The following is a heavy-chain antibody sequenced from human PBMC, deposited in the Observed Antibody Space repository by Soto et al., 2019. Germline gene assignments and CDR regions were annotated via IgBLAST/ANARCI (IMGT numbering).Heavy chain of an antibody. D-gene: IGHD1-26*01. V-gene: IGHV5-10-1*01. CDR3: ARHGSYYLYYFDY. CDR2: IDPSDSYT. Sequence: PGESLKISCKGSGYSFTSYWISWVRQMPGKGLEWMGRIDPSDSYTNYSPSFQGHVTTSADKSISTAYLQWSSLKASDTAMYYCARHGSYYLYYFDYWGQGTLVTVSS. J-gene: IGHJ4*02. CDR1: GYSFTSYW.